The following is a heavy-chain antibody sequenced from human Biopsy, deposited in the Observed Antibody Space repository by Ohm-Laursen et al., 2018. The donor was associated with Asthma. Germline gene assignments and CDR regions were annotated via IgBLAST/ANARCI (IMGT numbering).Heavy chain of an antibody. V-gene: IGHV3-30*03. J-gene: IGHJ4*02. CDR2: ISYDGFNK. D-gene: IGHD3-10*01. CDR1: GFTFSTYG. CDR3: ARGLDYSGRSGFDY. Sequence: SLRLSCAASGFTFSTYGMHWVRQAPGKGLEWVAVISYDGFNKDYGDSVKGRFAISRDNSRNTLYPHMNSLRVEDTAVYYCARGLDYSGRSGFDYWGQRTLVTVSS.